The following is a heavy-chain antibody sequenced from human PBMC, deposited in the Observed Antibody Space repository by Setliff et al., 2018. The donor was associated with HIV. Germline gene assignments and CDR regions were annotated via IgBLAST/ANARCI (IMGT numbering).Heavy chain of an antibody. CDR1: GFIFSSYA. D-gene: IGHD5-18*01. Sequence: PGGSLRLSCAASGFIFSSYAMNWVRQAPGKGLEWVSAISGSADSTYYAHSVGGRFTISRDNSKNTLYLQMNSLRGVDTAVYYCATPLWSVDTTMLMWPGYWGQGTLVTVSS. CDR2: ISGSADST. CDR3: ATPLWSVDTTMLMWPGY. J-gene: IGHJ4*02. V-gene: IGHV3-23*01.